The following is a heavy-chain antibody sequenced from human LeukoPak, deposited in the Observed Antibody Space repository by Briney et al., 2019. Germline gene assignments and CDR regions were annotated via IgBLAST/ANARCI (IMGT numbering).Heavy chain of an antibody. V-gene: IGHV3-30*03. J-gene: IGHJ4*02. CDR3: QTTVVRKFDY. D-gene: IGHD4-23*01. Sequence: QPGGSLRLSCAASGFTFSSYGMHWVRQAPGKGLEWVAVISYDGSNKYYADSVEGRFTISRDNSKNTLYLQMNSLRAEDTAVYYCQTTVVRKFDYWGQGTLVTVSS. CDR1: GFTFSSYG. CDR2: ISYDGSNK.